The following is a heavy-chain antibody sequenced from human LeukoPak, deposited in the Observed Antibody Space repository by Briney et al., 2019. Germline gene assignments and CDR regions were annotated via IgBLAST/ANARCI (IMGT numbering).Heavy chain of an antibody. CDR1: GFTFSSYS. J-gene: IGHJ6*03. D-gene: IGHD3-3*01. V-gene: IGHV3-48*01. CDR2: ISSSSSTI. Sequence: GGSLRLSCAASGFTFSSYSMNWVRQAPGKGLEWVSYISSSSSTIYYADSVKGRFTISRDNAKNSLYLQMNSLRAEDTAVYYCAREAVTIFGVVPPYYYYMDVWGKGTTVTVSS. CDR3: AREAVTIFGVVPPYYYYMDV.